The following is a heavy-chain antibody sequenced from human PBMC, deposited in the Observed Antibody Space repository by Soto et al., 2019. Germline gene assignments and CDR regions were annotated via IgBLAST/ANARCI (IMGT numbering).Heavy chain of an antibody. D-gene: IGHD1-7*01. CDR3: ARDPNWNLPNYYYYYGMDV. V-gene: IGHV1-18*01. CDR2: ISAYNGNT. CDR1: GYTFTSYG. J-gene: IGHJ6*02. Sequence: ASVKVSCKASGYTFTSYGISWVRQAPGQGLEWMGWISAYNGNTNYAQKLQGRVTMTTDTSTSTAYMELRSLRSDDTAVYYCARDPNWNLPNYYYYYGMDVWGQGTTVTVSS.